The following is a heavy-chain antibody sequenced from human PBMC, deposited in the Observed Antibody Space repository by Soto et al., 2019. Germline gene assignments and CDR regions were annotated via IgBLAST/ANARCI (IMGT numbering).Heavy chain of an antibody. V-gene: IGHV3-30*18. Sequence: QVQLVESGGGVVQPGRSLRLSCAASGFTFSNYGMHWVRQTPGKGLEWVAVISYDGSHEFYTDSVKGRFTISRDNSKNTLYLKMNSLKTEDTAMYYCAKVPKCCTIGSHFLDNWFDPWGQGTLVTVSS. CDR3: AKVPKCCTIGSHFLDNWFDP. D-gene: IGHD2-8*01. CDR2: ISYDGSHE. J-gene: IGHJ5*02. CDR1: GFTFSNYG.